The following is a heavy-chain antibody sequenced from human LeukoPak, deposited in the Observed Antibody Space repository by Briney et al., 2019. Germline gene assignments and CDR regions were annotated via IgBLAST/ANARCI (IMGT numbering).Heavy chain of an antibody. CDR3: AETPPRGLIDY. J-gene: IGHJ4*02. V-gene: IGHV1-8*01. Sequence: GASVTVSCKASGYTFTSYDINWVRQASGQGLEWMGWMSPKSANTGYAQKFQGRVTITRDTSISTAYMELSSLTSEDTAVYYCAETPPRGLIDYWGQGTLVTVSS. CDR1: GYTFTSYD. CDR2: MSPKSANT. D-gene: IGHD3-16*01.